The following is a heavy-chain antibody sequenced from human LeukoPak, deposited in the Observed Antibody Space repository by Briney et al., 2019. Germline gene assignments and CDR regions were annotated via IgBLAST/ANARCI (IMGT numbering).Heavy chain of an antibody. Sequence: VKPSEPLSLTCTVSGGSINSYYWSWIRPFPGKGLEWIGYIYYSGSTDYNPTLKGRVTISVHTSKSQFTLKLSSVTAADTAVYYCARSTGRDGYNFGYWGQGTLVTVSS. V-gene: IGHV4-59*08. D-gene: IGHD5-24*01. CDR1: GGSINSYY. J-gene: IGHJ4*02. CDR3: ARSTGRDGYNFGY. CDR2: IYYSGST.